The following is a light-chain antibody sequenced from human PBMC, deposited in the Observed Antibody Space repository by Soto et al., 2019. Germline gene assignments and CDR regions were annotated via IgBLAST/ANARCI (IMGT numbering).Light chain of an antibody. CDR1: QDISSS. J-gene: IGKJ5*01. V-gene: IGKV1-9*01. CDR2: AAS. CDR3: QQLNSYPSIT. Sequence: EIQVTQSPSFLSASVGDRVTITCRASQDISSSLAWYQQKPGKAPKLLIYAASTLQGGVPSRFSGSGSGTEFTLTISSLQPEDFATYYCQQLNSYPSITFGQGTRLESK.